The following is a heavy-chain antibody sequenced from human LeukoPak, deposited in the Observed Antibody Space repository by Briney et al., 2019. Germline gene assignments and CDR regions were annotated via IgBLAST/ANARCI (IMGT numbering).Heavy chain of an antibody. CDR1: GGSISSGSYY. V-gene: IGHV4-61*02. CDR3: AREPVGYYGSGSYYNVGGFDP. Sequence: SETLSLTCTVSGGSISSGSYYWSWIRQPAGKGLEWIGRIYTSGSTNYNPSLKSRVTISVDTSKNQFSLKLSSVTAADTAVYYCAREPVGYYGSGSYYNVGGFDPWGQGTLVTVSS. CDR2: IYTSGST. D-gene: IGHD3-10*01. J-gene: IGHJ5*02.